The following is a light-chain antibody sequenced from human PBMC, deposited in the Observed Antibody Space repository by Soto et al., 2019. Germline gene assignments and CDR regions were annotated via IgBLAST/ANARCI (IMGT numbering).Light chain of an antibody. Sequence: QSALTQPASVSGSPGQSITISCTGTSSDIGSYFHVSWYQMHPGKAPKLMFYDVTNRPSGVSIRFSGSKSGNTASLTISGLQAEDEADYYCSSYTPSSPVVFGTGTKVTVL. CDR2: DVT. J-gene: IGLJ1*01. CDR1: SSDIGSYFH. CDR3: SSYTPSSPVV. V-gene: IGLV2-14*01.